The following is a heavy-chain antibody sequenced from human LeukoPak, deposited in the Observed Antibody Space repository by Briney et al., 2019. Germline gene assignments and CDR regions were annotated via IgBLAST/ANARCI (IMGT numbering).Heavy chain of an antibody. CDR2: INHSGST. CDR1: GGSFSGYY. V-gene: IGHV4-34*01. Sequence: SETLSLTCAVYGGSFSGYYWSWIRQPPGKGLEWIGEINHSGSTNYNPSLKSRVTISVDTSKNQFSLKLSSVTAADTAVYYCARGPYLNYDFWRGYYTRWRYFDYWGQGTLVTVSS. J-gene: IGHJ4*02. D-gene: IGHD3-3*01. CDR3: ARGPYLNYDFWRGYYTRWRYFDY.